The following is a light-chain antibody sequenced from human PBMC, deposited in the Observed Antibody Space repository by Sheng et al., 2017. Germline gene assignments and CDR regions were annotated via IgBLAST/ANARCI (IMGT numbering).Light chain of an antibody. CDR1: ALSKNN. V-gene: IGLV3-10*01. Sequence: SYELTQPPSVSVSPGQTARITCSGDALSKNNAFWYQQKSDQAPVLVXHEDTKRPSGIPERISGSTSGTMATLTITGAQVEDEADYFCYSTDDSGHHIFGGGTKLTVL. CDR3: YSTDDSGHHI. CDR2: EDT. J-gene: IGLJ2*01.